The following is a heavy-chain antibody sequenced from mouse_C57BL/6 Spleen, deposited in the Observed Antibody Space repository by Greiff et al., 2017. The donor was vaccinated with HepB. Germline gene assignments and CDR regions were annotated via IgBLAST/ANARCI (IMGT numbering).Heavy chain of an antibody. D-gene: IGHD1-1*01. CDR1: GYTFTSYG. CDR2: IYPRSGNT. Sequence: VQLKESGAELARPGASVKLSCKASGYTFTSYGISWVKQRTGQGLEWIGEIYPRSGNTYYNEKFKGKATLTADKSSSTAYMELRSLTSEDSAVYFCARLVITTVVDYFDYWGQGTTLTVSS. CDR3: ARLVITTVVDYFDY. V-gene: IGHV1-81*01. J-gene: IGHJ2*01.